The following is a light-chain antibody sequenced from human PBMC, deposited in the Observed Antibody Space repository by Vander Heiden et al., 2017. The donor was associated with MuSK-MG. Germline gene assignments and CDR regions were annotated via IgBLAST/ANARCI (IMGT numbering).Light chain of an antibody. V-gene: IGKV1-9*01. CDR1: QGISSY. CDR2: GAS. J-gene: IGKJ4*01. CDR3: QHLNSYPIT. Sequence: DIQLTQSPSFLSASVGDRVTITCRASQGISSYLAWYQQKPGQAPKLLIFGASTLQSGVPSRFSGSGSGTDFTLTISSLQPEDFATYYCQHLNSYPITFGGGTKVEIK.